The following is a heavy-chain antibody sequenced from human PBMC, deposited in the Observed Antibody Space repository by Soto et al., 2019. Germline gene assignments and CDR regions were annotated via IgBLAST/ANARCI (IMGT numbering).Heavy chain of an antibody. CDR2: INPSGGST. CDR3: ASVAVGSASSYLWCAP. CDR1: GYTFTSYY. J-gene: IGHJ5*02. Sequence: QVQLVQSGAEVKKPGASVKVSCKASGYTFTSYYMHWVRQAPGQGLEWMGIINPSGGSTSYAQKCQGRVTMTRDTAASTVYMELSSVRSGDTAVYYCASVAVGSASSYLWCAPWGQGTLVTVSS. V-gene: IGHV1-46*03. D-gene: IGHD3-10*01.